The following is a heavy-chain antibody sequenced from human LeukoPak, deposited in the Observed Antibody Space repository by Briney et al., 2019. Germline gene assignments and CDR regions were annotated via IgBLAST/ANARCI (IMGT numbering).Heavy chain of an antibody. Sequence: SETLSLTCAVYGGSFSGYYWSWIRQPPGKGLEWIGEINHSGSTNYNPSLKSRVTISVDTSKNQFSLKLSSVTAADTAVYYCARHVSRGHYLLGLRAFDIWGQGTMVTVSS. J-gene: IGHJ3*02. V-gene: IGHV4-34*01. D-gene: IGHD7-27*01. CDR1: GGSFSGYY. CDR2: INHSGST. CDR3: ARHVSRGHYLLGLRAFDI.